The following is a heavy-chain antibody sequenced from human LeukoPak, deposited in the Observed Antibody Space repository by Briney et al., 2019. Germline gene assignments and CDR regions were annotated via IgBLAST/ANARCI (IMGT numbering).Heavy chain of an antibody. V-gene: IGHV3-48*03. J-gene: IGHJ4*02. CDR2: ISSTSYSI. D-gene: IGHD7-27*01. CDR3: ATSLGSRDY. Sequence: AGGSLRHSCATSGFTFRSYEANWVRQAPGKGLEWISYISSTSYSIYYADSVKGRFTISRDNAKSALYLQMDSLRVEDTGLYYCATSLGSRDYWGQGILVTVSS. CDR1: GFTFRSYE.